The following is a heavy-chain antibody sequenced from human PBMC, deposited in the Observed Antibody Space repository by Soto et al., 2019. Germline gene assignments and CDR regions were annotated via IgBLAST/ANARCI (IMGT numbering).Heavy chain of an antibody. CDR2: ISYDGSNK. J-gene: IGHJ4*02. V-gene: IGHV3-30-3*01. Sequence: PGGSLRLSCAASGFTFSSYAMHWVRQAPGKGLEWVAVISYDGSNKYYADSVKGRFTISRDNSKNTLYLQMNSLRAEDTAVYYCARDLGYYDSSGYSDTFDYWGQGTLVTVSS. CDR1: GFTFSSYA. CDR3: ARDLGYYDSSGYSDTFDY. D-gene: IGHD3-22*01.